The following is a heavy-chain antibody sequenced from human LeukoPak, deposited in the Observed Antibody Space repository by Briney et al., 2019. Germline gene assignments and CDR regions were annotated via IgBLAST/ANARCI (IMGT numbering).Heavy chain of an antibody. V-gene: IGHV1-2*02. J-gene: IGHJ4*02. Sequence: ASVKVSCKASGYTFTGYAIHWVRQAPGQGLEWMGWINPEKRDTGYAHKFQGRVTMTSDTPISTAYMELSSLRSDDTAVNYCAKKVRGPSHPLDFWGQGTLVTVSS. CDR1: GYTFTGYA. D-gene: IGHD5-12*01. CDR2: INPEKRDT. CDR3: AKKVRGPSHPLDF.